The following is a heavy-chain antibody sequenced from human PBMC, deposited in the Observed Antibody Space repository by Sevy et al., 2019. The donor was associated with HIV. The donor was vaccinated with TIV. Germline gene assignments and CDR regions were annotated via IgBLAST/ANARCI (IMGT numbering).Heavy chain of an antibody. Sequence: GGSLRLSCAASGFTFSSYGMHWVRQAPGKGLEWVAVIWYDGSNKYYADSVKGRFTISRDNSKNRLYLQMNSLRAEDTAVYYCAGDKGYCSSTSCYFIRSYYYYYGMDVWGQGTTVTVSS. D-gene: IGHD2-2*01. CDR3: AGDKGYCSSTSCYFIRSYYYYYGMDV. J-gene: IGHJ6*02. CDR2: IWYDGSNK. V-gene: IGHV3-33*01. CDR1: GFTFSSYG.